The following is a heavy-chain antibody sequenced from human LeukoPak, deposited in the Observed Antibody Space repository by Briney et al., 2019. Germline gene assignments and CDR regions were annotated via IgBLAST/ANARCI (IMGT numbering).Heavy chain of an antibody. J-gene: IGHJ5*02. V-gene: IGHV4-31*03. CDR3: ARGGRGRFGELTWFDP. Sequence: SETLSLTCTVSGGSISSGGYYWSWIRQHPGKGLEWIGYIYYSGSTYYNPSLKSRVTISVDTSKNQFSLKLSSVTAADTAVYYCARGGRGRFGELTWFDPWGQGTLVTVSS. CDR2: IYYSGST. CDR1: GGSISSGGYY. D-gene: IGHD3-10*01.